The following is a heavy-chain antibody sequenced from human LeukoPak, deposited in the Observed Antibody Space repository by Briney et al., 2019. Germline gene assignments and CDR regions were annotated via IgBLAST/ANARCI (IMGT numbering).Heavy chain of an antibody. Sequence: PSETLSLTCTVSGGSISSGGYYWSWIRQHPGKGLEWIGFIYYSGSTYYNPSLKSRVTISVDTSKNQFSLKLSSVTAADTAVYYCARVWATVITRLEDAQFDYWGQGTLVTVSS. CDR3: ARVWATVITRLEDAQFDY. V-gene: IGHV4-31*03. CDR1: GGSISSGGYY. J-gene: IGHJ4*02. D-gene: IGHD4-17*01. CDR2: IYYSGST.